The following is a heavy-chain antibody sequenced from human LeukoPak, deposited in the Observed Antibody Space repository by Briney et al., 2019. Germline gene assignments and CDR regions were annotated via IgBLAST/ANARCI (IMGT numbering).Heavy chain of an antibody. CDR1: NGSISSYS. J-gene: IGHJ4*02. V-gene: IGHV4-59*01. CDR3: ASGGVMVRESGTNPYYFDY. CDR2: LYNSGNT. D-gene: IGHD3-10*01. Sequence: PSETLSLTCTASNGSISSYSWSWIRQTPEKGLEWIGYLYNSGNTTYNPSLQSRVTIAVDTAKKQFSLKLRSVNAADTAVYYCASGGVMVRESGTNPYYFDYWGQGTLVTVSS.